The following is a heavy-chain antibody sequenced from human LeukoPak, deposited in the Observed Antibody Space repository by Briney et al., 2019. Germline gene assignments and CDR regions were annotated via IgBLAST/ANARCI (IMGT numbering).Heavy chain of an antibody. D-gene: IGHD1-26*01. CDR2: INPNSGGT. V-gene: IGHV1-2*02. Sequence: GASVKVSCKASGYTFTGYYMHWVRQAPGQGLEWMGWINPNSGGTNYAQKFQGRVTMTRDTSISTAYMELSRLRSDDTAVYYCARGQWEPTSGLYYKDVWGKGTTVTVSS. CDR3: ARGQWEPTSGLYYKDV. CDR1: GYTFTGYY. J-gene: IGHJ6*03.